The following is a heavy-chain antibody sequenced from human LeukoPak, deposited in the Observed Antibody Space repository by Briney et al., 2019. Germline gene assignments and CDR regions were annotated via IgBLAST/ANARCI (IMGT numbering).Heavy chain of an antibody. CDR1: GGSISSGGYY. CDR3: ARYYDSSGYYSD. J-gene: IGHJ4*02. V-gene: IGHV4-31*03. D-gene: IGHD3-22*01. CDR2: IYYSGST. Sequence: SETLSLTCTVSGGSISSGGYYWSWIRQHPGKGLEWIGYIYYSGSTYYNPSLKSRVTISVDTSKNQFSLKLSSVTAADTAVYYCARYYDSSGYYSDWGQGTLVTVSS.